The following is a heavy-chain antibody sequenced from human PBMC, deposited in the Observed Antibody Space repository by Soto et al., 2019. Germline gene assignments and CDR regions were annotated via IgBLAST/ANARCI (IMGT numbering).Heavy chain of an antibody. V-gene: IGHV1-69*13. J-gene: IGHJ5*02. D-gene: IGHD2-2*01. Sequence: SVKVSCKASGGTFSSYAISWVRQAPGQGLEWMGGIIPIFGTANYAQKFQGRVTITADESTSSAYMELSSLRSEDTAVYYCGRARILLLPAAMEDLFDPWSQGTPVTVSS. CDR2: IIPIFGTA. CDR1: GGTFSSYA. CDR3: GRARILLLPAAMEDLFDP.